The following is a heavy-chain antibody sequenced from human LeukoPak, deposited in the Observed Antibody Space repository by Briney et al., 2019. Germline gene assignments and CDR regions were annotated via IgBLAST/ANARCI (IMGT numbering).Heavy chain of an antibody. V-gene: IGHV3-20*04. D-gene: IGHD3-22*01. CDR1: GFTFEDYA. CDR3: VRVTSPFFDSGAQDAFDL. Sequence: PGGSLRLSCAVTGFTFEDYAMSWVRQHPGQGLEWLSYITHSGTSTSYADSVRGRFTISRDNAQNSLYLQMDSLRGDDTALYYCVRVTSPFFDSGAQDAFDLWGQGTMVIVS. J-gene: IGHJ3*01. CDR2: ITHSGTST.